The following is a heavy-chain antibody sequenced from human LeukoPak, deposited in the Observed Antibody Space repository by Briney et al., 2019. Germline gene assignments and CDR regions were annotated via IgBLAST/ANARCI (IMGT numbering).Heavy chain of an antibody. V-gene: IGHV7-4-1*02. CDR1: GYIFTNYG. CDR2: INTNTGNP. CDR3: ARSYGAFEGDTYYYYGMDV. D-gene: IGHD2-21*02. J-gene: IGHJ6*02. Sequence: ASVKVSCKASGYIFTNYGMSWVRQAPGQGLQWMGWINTNTGNPTYAQGFTGRFVFSLDISVSTAYLQISSLKAEDTAVYYCARSYGAFEGDTYYYYGMDVRGQGTTVTVSS.